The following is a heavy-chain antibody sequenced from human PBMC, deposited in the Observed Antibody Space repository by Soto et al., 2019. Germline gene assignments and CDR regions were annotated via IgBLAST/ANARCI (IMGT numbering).Heavy chain of an antibody. CDR1: GGSISSYY. CDR3: ARDRRIVGATPPYYYYYGMDV. Sequence: TSETLSLTCTVSGGSISSYYWSWIRQPPGKGLEWIGYIYYSGSTNYNPSLKSRVTISVDTSKNQFSLKLSSVTAADTAVYYCARDRRIVGATPPYYYYYGMDVWGQGTTVTVSS. J-gene: IGHJ6*02. CDR2: IYYSGST. D-gene: IGHD1-26*01. V-gene: IGHV4-59*01.